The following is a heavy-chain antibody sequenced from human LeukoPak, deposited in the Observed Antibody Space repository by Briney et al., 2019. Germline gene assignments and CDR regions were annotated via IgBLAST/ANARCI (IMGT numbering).Heavy chain of an antibody. Sequence: GASVKVSCKPSGYTFTGYYLHWVRQAPGQALEWMGWINPNTGATVYAQNFQGRVTMSRDTSISTAYMDLSSLRSDDTAVYYCARDRVGSGWPRPFYFEFWGQGTLVTVSS. V-gene: IGHV1-2*02. D-gene: IGHD6-19*01. CDR3: ARDRVGSGWPRPFYFEF. CDR1: GYTFTGYY. CDR2: INPNTGAT. J-gene: IGHJ4*02.